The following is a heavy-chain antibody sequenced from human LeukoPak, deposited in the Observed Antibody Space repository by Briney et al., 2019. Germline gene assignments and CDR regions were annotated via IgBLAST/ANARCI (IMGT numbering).Heavy chain of an antibody. CDR1: GFTCSNAW. Sequence: PGGSLRLSCAASGFTCSNAWMSWGRQDPGKGREGVGRIKSKTDGGTTDYAAPVKGRFTISRDDSKNTLYLQMNSLKTEDTAVYYCTTTPLRFLEWLYAFDIWGQGTMVTVSS. CDR3: TTTPLRFLEWLYAFDI. D-gene: IGHD3-3*01. J-gene: IGHJ3*02. CDR2: IKSKTDGGTT. V-gene: IGHV3-15*01.